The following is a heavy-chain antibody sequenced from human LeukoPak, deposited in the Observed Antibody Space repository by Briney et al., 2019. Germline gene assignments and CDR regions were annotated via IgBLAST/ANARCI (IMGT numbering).Heavy chain of an antibody. CDR1: GGSISSYY. CDR2: IYYSGST. J-gene: IGHJ3*02. V-gene: IGHV4-59*01. CDR3: ARVSRAGDAFDI. Sequence: SETLSLTCTVSGGSISSYYWSWNRQPPGKGLEWIGYIYYSGSTNYNPSLKSRVTISVDTSKNQFSLKLSSVTAADTAVYYCARVSRAGDAFDIWGQGTMVTVSS.